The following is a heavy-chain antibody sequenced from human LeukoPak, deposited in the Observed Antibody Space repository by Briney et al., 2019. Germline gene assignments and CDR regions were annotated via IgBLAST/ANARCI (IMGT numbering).Heavy chain of an antibody. V-gene: IGHV6-1*01. CDR1: GDSVSSNSAA. CDR2: TYYRSKWYN. Sequence: QTLSLTCAISGDSVSSNSAAWNWIRQSPSRGLEWLGRTYYRSKWYNDYAVSVKSRITINPDTSKNQLSLQLNSVTPEDTAVYYCAREEGIAVAGNYYFDYWGQGTLVTVSS. J-gene: IGHJ4*02. CDR3: AREEGIAVAGNYYFDY. D-gene: IGHD6-19*01.